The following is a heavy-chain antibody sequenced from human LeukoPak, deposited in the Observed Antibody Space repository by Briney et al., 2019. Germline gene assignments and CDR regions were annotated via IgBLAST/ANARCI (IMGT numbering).Heavy chain of an antibody. V-gene: IGHV3-7*01. CDR2: IKEDGSEK. D-gene: IGHD3-22*01. J-gene: IGHJ4*02. CDR1: GFTFSTYW. CDR3: ARDSSGYQ. Sequence: GGSLRLSCAASGFTFSTYWMCWVRQAPGKGLEWVASIKEDGSEKYYGDSVKGRFTISRDNAKNSLYLQMNSLRAEDTAVYYCARDSSGYQWGQGTLVTVSS.